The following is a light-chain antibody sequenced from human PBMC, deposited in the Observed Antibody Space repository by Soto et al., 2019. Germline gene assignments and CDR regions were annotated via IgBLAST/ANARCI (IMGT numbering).Light chain of an antibody. CDR1: QRVTNTN. V-gene: IGKV3-20*01. J-gene: IGKJ5*01. CDR2: YAS. CDR3: QQYGSSYT. Sequence: EIVLTQSSDTLSLSPGERATLSCRASQRVTNTNSAWYQQKPGQAPRLLIYYASSRATGIPDRFSGSGSGTDFTLTISRLEPEDFAVYYCQQYGSSYTFGQGTRLEIK.